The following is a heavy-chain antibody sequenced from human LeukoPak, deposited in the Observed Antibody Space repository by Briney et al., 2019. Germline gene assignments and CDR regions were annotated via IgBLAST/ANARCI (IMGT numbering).Heavy chain of an antibody. D-gene: IGHD6-13*01. CDR2: IHIYRGNT. J-gene: IGHJ5*02. CDR1: GYSSTNYG. V-gene: IGHV1-18*01. Sequence: ASVKVSCKASGYSSTNYGISWVRQAPGQGLEWMGWIHIYRGNTNYAQKFQGRVTMTTDTSTSTVYMEVRGLRSGDTAMYYCARDVGITVADSFDPWSQGTLVTVSS. CDR3: ARDVGITVADSFDP.